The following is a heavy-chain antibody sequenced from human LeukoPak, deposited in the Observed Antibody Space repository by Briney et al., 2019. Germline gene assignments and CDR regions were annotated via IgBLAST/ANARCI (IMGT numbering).Heavy chain of an antibody. V-gene: IGHV3-30*02. CDR1: GFPFTQHG. J-gene: IGHJ2*01. CDR3: VVVLVPAAVWHFDL. D-gene: IGHD2-2*01. CDR2: IGVDGSMK. Sequence: SGGSLRLSCAASGFPFTQHGFHWVRQAPGKGLEWAALIGVDGSMKYYGDSVKGRLHIYRHNSRNTLYLQMDSLRAEDTAVYYCVVVLVPAAVWHFDLWGRGTLVTVSS.